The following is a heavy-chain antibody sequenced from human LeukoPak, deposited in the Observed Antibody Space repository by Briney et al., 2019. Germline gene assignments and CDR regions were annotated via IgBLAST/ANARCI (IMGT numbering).Heavy chain of an antibody. Sequence: VASVKVSCKASGYTFTSYYMHWVRQAPGQGLEWMGIINPSGGSTSYAQKFQGRVTMTRDTSTSTVYMELSSLGSEDTAVYYCARDRYGSGKEYWFDPWGQGTLVAVSS. V-gene: IGHV1-46*01. CDR3: ARDRYGSGKEYWFDP. D-gene: IGHD3-10*01. CDR2: INPSGGST. CDR1: GYTFTSYY. J-gene: IGHJ5*02.